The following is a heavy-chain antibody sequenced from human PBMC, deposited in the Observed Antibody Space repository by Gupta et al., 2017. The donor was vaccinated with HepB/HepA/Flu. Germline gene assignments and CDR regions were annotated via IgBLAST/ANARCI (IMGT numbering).Heavy chain of an antibody. D-gene: IGHD4/OR15-4a*01. CDR2: IIPSVEMT. CDR3: ASQDDYEGGGCDY. CDR1: AGTFKTSA. J-gene: IGHJ4*02. V-gene: IGHV1-69*04. Sequence: QVQLVQSGTYMRKPGASVKVSWQPSAGTFKTSAITWVLHAPGQGLEWMGRIIPSVEMTDNGEKFQGRVTFAADSSTNTAYMGLSGLKSEDSAVYYCASQDDYEGGGCDYWGQGNLITVAS.